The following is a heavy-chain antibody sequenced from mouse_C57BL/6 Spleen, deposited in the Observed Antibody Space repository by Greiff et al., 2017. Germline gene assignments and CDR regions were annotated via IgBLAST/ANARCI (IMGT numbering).Heavy chain of an antibody. V-gene: IGHV1-78*01. CDR3: ARGGNYDFSTEYCDV. CDR1: GYTFTDHT. Sequence: VQLQQSDAELVKPGASVKISCKVSGYTFTDHTIHWMKQRPEQGLEWIGYIYPRDGSTKYNEKFKGKATLTADKSSSTAYMQLNSLTSEDSAVYFCARGGNYDFSTEYCDVWGTGTTVTVSS. J-gene: IGHJ1*03. CDR2: IYPRDGST. D-gene: IGHD2-4*01.